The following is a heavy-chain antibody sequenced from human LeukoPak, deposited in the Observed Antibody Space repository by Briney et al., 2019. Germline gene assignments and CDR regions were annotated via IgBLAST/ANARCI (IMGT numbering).Heavy chain of an antibody. CDR2: INHNGNVN. CDR1: GFTFSSYW. CDR3: AKGDSGYDLLPYYFDY. D-gene: IGHD5-12*01. J-gene: IGHJ4*02. Sequence: AGGSLTLSCAASGFTFSSYWMNWARQAPGKGLEWVASINHNGNVNYYVDSVKGRFTISRDNAKNSLYLQMSNLRAEDTAVYYCAKGDSGYDLLPYYFDYWGQGTLVTVSS. V-gene: IGHV3-7*03.